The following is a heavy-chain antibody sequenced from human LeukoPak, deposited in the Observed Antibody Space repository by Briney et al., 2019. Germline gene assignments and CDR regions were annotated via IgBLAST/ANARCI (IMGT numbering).Heavy chain of an antibody. D-gene: IGHD3-22*01. J-gene: IGHJ4*02. V-gene: IGHV3-7*04. CDR3: ARWTESSGYYYIDY. CDR1: GFTFSRHW. CDR2: IKQDGSDK. Sequence: GGSLRLSCAASGFTFSRHWMIWVRQAPGKGLEWVASIKQDGSDKRYVESVKGRFTISRENVMSSLYLQVNSLRAEDTAVYYCARWTESSGYYYIDYWGQGTLVTVSS.